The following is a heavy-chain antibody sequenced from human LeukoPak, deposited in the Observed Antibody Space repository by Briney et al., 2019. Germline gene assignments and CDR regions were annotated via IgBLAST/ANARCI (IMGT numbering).Heavy chain of an antibody. CDR1: GFTFSSYA. J-gene: IGHJ6*04. CDR2: ISSTSTTI. V-gene: IGHV3-48*01. Sequence: GGSLRLSCAASGFTFSSYAMSWVRQAPGKGLEWLSHISSTSTTIKYVDSVKGRFTISRDNAKNSVYLQMHSLRVEDTAVYYCAREWDAWGKGTTVTVSS. CDR3: AREWDA.